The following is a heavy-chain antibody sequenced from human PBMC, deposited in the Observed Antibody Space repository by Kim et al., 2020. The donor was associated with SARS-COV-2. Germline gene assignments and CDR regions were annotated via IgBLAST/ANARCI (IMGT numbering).Heavy chain of an antibody. CDR3: ARGGTIRFLEWTFDY. Sequence: ASVKVSCKASGYTFTSYAMHWVRQAPGQRLEWMGWINAGNGNTKYSQKFQGRVTFTRDTSASTAYMELSSLRSEDTAVYYCARGGTIRFLEWTFDYWGQGTLVTVSS. J-gene: IGHJ4*02. CDR1: GYTFTSYA. V-gene: IGHV1-3*01. CDR2: INAGNGNT. D-gene: IGHD3-3*01.